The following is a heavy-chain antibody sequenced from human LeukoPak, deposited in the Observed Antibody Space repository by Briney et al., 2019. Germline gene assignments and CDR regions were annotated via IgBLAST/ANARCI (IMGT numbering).Heavy chain of an antibody. Sequence: GGSLRLSCAASGFTFSIYAMSWVRQAPGKGLQWVSSITSSGDGTYYADSVKGRFTISRDNSENMLYLQMNSQRVEDTAVYFCAKDRPNYYGSNGHYYRRDGDYWGQGTLVTVSS. CDR1: GFTFSIYA. CDR2: ITSSGDGT. D-gene: IGHD3-22*01. J-gene: IGHJ4*02. V-gene: IGHV3-23*01. CDR3: AKDRPNYYGSNGHYYRRDGDY.